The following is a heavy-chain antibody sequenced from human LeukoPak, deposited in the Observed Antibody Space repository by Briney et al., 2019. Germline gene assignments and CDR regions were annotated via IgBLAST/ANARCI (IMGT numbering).Heavy chain of an antibody. D-gene: IGHD2/OR15-2a*01. Sequence: GRSLRLSCAASGFTFHNYAMHWVRQAPGKGLEWVSGISLNSGSIGYAESVKGRFTISRDNAKNSLYLQMNSLRAEDTAVYYCAIAPMEGHSTTGYWGQGTLVTVSS. CDR1: GFTFHNYA. CDR2: ISLNSGSI. J-gene: IGHJ4*02. V-gene: IGHV3-9*01. CDR3: AIAPMEGHSTTGY.